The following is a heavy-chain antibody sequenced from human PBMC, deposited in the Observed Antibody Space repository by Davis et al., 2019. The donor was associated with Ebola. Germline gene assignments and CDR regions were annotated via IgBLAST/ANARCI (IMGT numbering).Heavy chain of an antibody. D-gene: IGHD2-2*01. V-gene: IGHV1-69*13. CDR1: GGTFSSYA. Sequence: SVKVSCKASGGTFSSYAISWVRQAPGQGLEWMGGIIPIFGTANYAQKFQGRVTITADESTSTAYMELSSLRSEDTAVYYCARGIVVVPAALPYYYYYGMDVWGQGTTVTVSS. CDR2: IIPIFGTA. J-gene: IGHJ6*02. CDR3: ARGIVVVPAALPYYYYYGMDV.